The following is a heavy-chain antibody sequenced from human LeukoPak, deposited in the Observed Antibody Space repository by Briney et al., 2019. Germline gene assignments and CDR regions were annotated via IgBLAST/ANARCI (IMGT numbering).Heavy chain of an antibody. CDR2: IRTKANTYAT. CDR3: TRDSGTYNWFDP. CDR1: GFSFSDSA. Sequence: GGSLRLSCATSGFSFSDSAMHWVRQASGKGPEWVGRIRTKANTYATAYAASVKGRFTISRDDSINTAYVQMKSLKTKDTALYYCTRDSGTYNWFDPWGQGTLVTVSS. J-gene: IGHJ5*02. D-gene: IGHD1-26*01. V-gene: IGHV3-73*01.